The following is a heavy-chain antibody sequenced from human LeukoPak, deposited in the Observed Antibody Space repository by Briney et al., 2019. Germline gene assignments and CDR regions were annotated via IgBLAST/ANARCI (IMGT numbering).Heavy chain of an antibody. CDR2: INSDGSST. D-gene: IGHD4-11*01. Sequence: GGSLRLSCAASGFTFSSYWMHWVRQAPGKGLVWVSRINSDGSSTSYADSVKGRFTISRDNAKNTLYLQMNSLRAEDTAVYYCVSRLAVSTGFDNWGQGTLVTVSS. J-gene: IGHJ4*02. V-gene: IGHV3-74*01. CDR1: GFTFSSYW. CDR3: VSRLAVSTGFDN.